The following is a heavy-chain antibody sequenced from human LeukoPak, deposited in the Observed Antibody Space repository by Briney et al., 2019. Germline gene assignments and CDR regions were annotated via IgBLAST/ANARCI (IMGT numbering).Heavy chain of an antibody. Sequence: PGGSLRLSRAASGFTVNRNYMSWVRQAPGKGLEWVPVIYSGGVTYYADSVKGRFTISRDNSKNTLYLQMNSLRADDTAVYYCAGSSAYYPDAFDIWGQGTMVSVSS. D-gene: IGHD3-22*01. CDR2: IYSGGVT. CDR1: GFTVNRNY. V-gene: IGHV3-53*01. CDR3: AGSSAYYPDAFDI. J-gene: IGHJ3*02.